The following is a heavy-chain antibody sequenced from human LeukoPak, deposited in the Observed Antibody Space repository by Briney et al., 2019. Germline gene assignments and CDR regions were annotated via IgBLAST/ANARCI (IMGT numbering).Heavy chain of an antibody. CDR1: GFTFSSYW. D-gene: IGHD6-13*01. J-gene: IGHJ4*02. CDR3: ARVSETIASAGVGYFDY. V-gene: IGHV3-48*04. CDR2: ISTSSTTI. Sequence: GGSLRLSCAASGFTFSSYWMHWVRHARGKGGEWVSYISTSSTTIYYADSVKGRFTISRDNAENSLYLQMNSLRAEDTAVYYCARVSETIASAGVGYFDYWGQGTLVTVSS.